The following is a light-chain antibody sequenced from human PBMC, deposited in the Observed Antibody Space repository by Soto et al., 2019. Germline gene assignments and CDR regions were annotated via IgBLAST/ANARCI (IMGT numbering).Light chain of an antibody. CDR2: AAS. Sequence: IQMTQSPSTLSASVGDRVIITCRASQGIANELGWYQQRPGKAPKLLINAASTLQSGVPSRFSGSGSGTEFTLTISSLQPEDFGTYYCLQDFTYPWTFGQGTKVDIK. V-gene: IGKV1-6*01. J-gene: IGKJ1*01. CDR3: LQDFTYPWT. CDR1: QGIANE.